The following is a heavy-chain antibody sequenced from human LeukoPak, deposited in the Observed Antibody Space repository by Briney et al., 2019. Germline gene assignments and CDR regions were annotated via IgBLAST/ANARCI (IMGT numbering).Heavy chain of an antibody. J-gene: IGHJ4*02. CDR1: GFTFSTYA. CDR3: AKRCTNGVCYRGFDY. Sequence: GGSLRLSCAASGFTFSTYAVNWVRQAPGKGLEWVSAISGSGGSAYYADSVKGRFTISRDNSKNTLYLQMNSLRAEVTAVYYCAKRCTNGVCYRGFDYWGQGTLVTVSS. V-gene: IGHV3-23*01. CDR2: ISGSGGSA. D-gene: IGHD2-8*01.